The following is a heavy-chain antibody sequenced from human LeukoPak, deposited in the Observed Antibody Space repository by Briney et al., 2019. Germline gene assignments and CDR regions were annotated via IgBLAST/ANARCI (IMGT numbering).Heavy chain of an antibody. D-gene: IGHD3-22*01. V-gene: IGHV3-21*01. CDR1: GFTFSSYS. Sequence: GGSLRLFCAASGFTFSSYSMNWVRQAPGKGLEWVSSISSSSSYIYYADSVKGRFTISRDNAKNSLYLQMNSLRAEDTAVYYCARASTYYYDSSGSFDYWGQGTLVTVSS. CDR2: ISSSSSYI. CDR3: ARASTYYYDSSGSFDY. J-gene: IGHJ4*02.